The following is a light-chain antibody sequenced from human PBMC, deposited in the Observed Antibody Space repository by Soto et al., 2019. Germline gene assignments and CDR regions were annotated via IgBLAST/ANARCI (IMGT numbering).Light chain of an antibody. CDR2: GAS. CDR1: QSASSSY. J-gene: IGKJ1*01. V-gene: IGKV3-20*01. CDR3: RLYRSSPGT. Sequence: IGLTQSPGTLSLAPGERATLSCLASQSASSSYLAWYQQKPGQAPRLLIYGASSRATGIPDRFSGSGSGTDFTLTISRLEAEDFAVYYCRLYRSSPGTFGQGTQVEIK.